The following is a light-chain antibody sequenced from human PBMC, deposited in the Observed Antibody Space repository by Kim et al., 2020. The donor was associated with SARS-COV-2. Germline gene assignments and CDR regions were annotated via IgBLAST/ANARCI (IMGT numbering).Light chain of an antibody. Sequence: ASAGDRVTISCQASQDISKYVNWYQQKAGKAPKLLIYDASTLEKGVPSRFSGRRSGTDITFTINSLQPEDIATYYCQQYDALPLTFGGGTKVDIK. J-gene: IGKJ4*01. CDR3: QQYDALPLT. V-gene: IGKV1-33*01. CDR1: QDISKY. CDR2: DAS.